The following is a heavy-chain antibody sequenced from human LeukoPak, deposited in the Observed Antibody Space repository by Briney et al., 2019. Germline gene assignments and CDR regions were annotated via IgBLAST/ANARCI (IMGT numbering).Heavy chain of an antibody. CDR2: ISAYNGNT. D-gene: IGHD2-15*01. CDR3: ARGSMVVAAKGVDY. J-gene: IGHJ4*02. V-gene: IGHV1-18*01. Sequence: ASVKVSCKASGYTFTSYGISWVRQAPGQGLEWMGWISAYNGNTNYAQKLQGRVTMTTDTSTSTAYMEPRSLSSDDTAVYYCARGSMVVAAKGVDYWGQGTLVTVSS. CDR1: GYTFTSYG.